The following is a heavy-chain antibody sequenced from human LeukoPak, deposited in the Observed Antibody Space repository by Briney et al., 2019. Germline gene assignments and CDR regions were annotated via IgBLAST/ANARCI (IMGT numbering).Heavy chain of an antibody. CDR3: ARGSGPWE. Sequence: GGSLRLSCAASGFTFSSYGMHWVRQAPGKGLEWVAYIQYDGSNQQYADSVKGRFIISRDRSKNIPYLQMNSLRAEDTAVYYCARGSGPWEWGQGTLVTVSS. D-gene: IGHD1-26*01. J-gene: IGHJ4*02. V-gene: IGHV3-30*02. CDR2: IQYDGSNQ. CDR1: GFTFSSYG.